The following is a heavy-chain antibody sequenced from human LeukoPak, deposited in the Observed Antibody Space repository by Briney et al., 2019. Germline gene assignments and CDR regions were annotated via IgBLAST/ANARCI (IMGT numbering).Heavy chain of an antibody. Sequence: SETLSLTCTVSGGSISSSSYYWGWIRQPPGKGLEWIGSIYYSGSTYYNPSLKSRVTISVDTSKNQFSLKLSSVTAADTAVYYCARGGSSSWYMDVWGKGTTVTVSS. CDR1: GGSISSSSYY. CDR2: IYYSGST. V-gene: IGHV4-39*07. J-gene: IGHJ6*03. D-gene: IGHD6-6*01. CDR3: ARGGSSSWYMDV.